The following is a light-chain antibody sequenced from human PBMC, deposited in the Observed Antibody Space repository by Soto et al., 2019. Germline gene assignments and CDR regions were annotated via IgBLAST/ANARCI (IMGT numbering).Light chain of an antibody. J-gene: IGKJ1*01. CDR1: QSVSSSY. CDR2: GAS. CDR3: QQYGSSPSWT. V-gene: IGKV3-20*01. Sequence: EIVLIQAAGLSSKNTGERATLSCRASQSVSSSYLAWYQQKPGQAPRLLIYGASSRATGIPDRFSGSGSGTDFTLTISRLEPEDFAVYYCQQYGSSPSWTFGQGTKV.